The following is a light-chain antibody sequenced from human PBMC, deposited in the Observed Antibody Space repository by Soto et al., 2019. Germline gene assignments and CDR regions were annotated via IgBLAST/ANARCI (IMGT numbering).Light chain of an antibody. CDR2: VNSDGSH. CDR3: QTWDTGIWV. Sequence: QLVLTQSPSASASLGASVKFTCTLSSGHSSYAIAWHQQQPEKGPRYLMKVNSDGSHNKGDGIPDRFSGSSSGAERYLTISSLQSEDEADYSCQTWDTGIWVFGAGTKLTVL. J-gene: IGLJ3*02. CDR1: SGHSSYA. V-gene: IGLV4-69*01.